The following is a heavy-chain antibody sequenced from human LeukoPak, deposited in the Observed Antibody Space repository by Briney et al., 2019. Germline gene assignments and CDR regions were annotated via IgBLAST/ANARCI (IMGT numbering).Heavy chain of an antibody. CDR3: AKDGGSGSYYPDY. D-gene: IGHD3-10*01. J-gene: IGHJ4*02. CDR2: IRYDGSNK. V-gene: IGHV3-30*02. CDR1: GFTFSSYG. Sequence: PGGSLRLSCAASGFTFSSYGMHWVRQAPGKGLGWVAFIRYDGSNKYYADSVKGRFTISRDNSKNTLYLQMNSLRAEDTALYYCAKDGGSGSYYPDYWGQGTLVTVSS.